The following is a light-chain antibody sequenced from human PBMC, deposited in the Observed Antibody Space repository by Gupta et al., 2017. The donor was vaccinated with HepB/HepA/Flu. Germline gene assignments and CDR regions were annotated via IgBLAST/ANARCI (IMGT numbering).Light chain of an antibody. V-gene: IGLV2-14*01. Sequence: QSAPTQPAFVSGSPGQSITISCTGTSRDVGGYNYVSWYQQHPGKAPKLMIYDVSNRPSGVSNRFSGSKSGNTASLTIAGLQAEDESDYYCSSYTSSSTPVFGTGTKVTVL. CDR2: DVS. CDR1: SRDVGGYNY. CDR3: SSYTSSSTPV. J-gene: IGLJ1*01.